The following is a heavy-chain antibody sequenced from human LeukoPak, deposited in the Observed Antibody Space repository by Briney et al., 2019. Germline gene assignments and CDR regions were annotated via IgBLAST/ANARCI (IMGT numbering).Heavy chain of an antibody. Sequence: WASVKVSCKASGYTFTNYYIHWVRQAPGQGLEWMGWINPNSGGTNYAQKFQGRVTMTRDTSISTAYMELSRLRSDDTAVYYCAILHAQYSSSKGGFDYWGQGTLVTVSS. D-gene: IGHD6-6*01. CDR2: INPNSGGT. CDR1: GYTFTNYY. J-gene: IGHJ4*02. V-gene: IGHV1-2*02. CDR3: AILHAQYSSSKGGFDY.